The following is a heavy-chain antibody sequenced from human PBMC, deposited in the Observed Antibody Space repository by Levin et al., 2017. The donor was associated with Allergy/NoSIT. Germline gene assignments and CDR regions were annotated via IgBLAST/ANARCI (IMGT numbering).Heavy chain of an antibody. CDR1: GFPFSTTW. CDR3: VSYYYG. D-gene: IGHD3-16*01. V-gene: IGHV3-7*03. J-gene: IGHJ4*02. Sequence: GESLKISCAASGFPFSTTWMSWIRQVPGKGLEWVAEIKEDGSATYYVDSVKGRFTISRDNAKKSVYLQMDSLRVEDTAVYYCVSYYYGWGQGTLVTVSS. CDR2: IKEDGSAT.